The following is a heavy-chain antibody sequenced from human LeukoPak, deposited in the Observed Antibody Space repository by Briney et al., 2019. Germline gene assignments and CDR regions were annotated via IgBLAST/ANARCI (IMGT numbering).Heavy chain of an antibody. CDR3: ARGRGRYSSFNWFDP. J-gene: IGHJ5*02. CDR2: IYYSGST. Sequence: SETLSLTCTVSGGSISSSSYYWGWIRQPPGKGLEWIGSIYYSGSTYYNPSLKSRVTISVDTSKNQFSLKLSSVTAADTAVYYCARGRGRYSSFNWFDPWGQGTLVTVSS. CDR1: GGSISSSSYY. V-gene: IGHV4-39*07. D-gene: IGHD6-6*01.